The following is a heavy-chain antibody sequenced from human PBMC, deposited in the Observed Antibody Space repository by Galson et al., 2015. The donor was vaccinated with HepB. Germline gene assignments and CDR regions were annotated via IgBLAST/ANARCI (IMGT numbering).Heavy chain of an antibody. V-gene: IGHV3-53*01. CDR3: ARGVMPVGRVDY. Sequence: SLRLSCAASGFTVSSNYMSWVRQAPGKGLEWVSIIYSRGGTYYADSVKGRFTISRDNSKNTLYLQMSSLRAEDTAMYYCARGVMPVGRVDYWGQGTLVTVSS. CDR2: IYSRGGT. D-gene: IGHD1-26*01. CDR1: GFTVSSNY. J-gene: IGHJ4*02.